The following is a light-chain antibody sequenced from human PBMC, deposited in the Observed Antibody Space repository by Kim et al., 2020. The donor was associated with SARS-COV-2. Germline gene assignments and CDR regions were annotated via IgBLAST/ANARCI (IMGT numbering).Light chain of an antibody. V-gene: IGLV3-19*01. CDR1: SLRSYY. CDR3: NSRDSSGDPWV. Sequence: ALGQTVRITCQGDSLRSYYASWYQQKPGQAPVLVIYGKNNRPSGIPDRFSGSSSGNTASLTITGAQAADEADYYCNSRDSSGDPWVFGGGTKLTVL. J-gene: IGLJ3*02. CDR2: GKN.